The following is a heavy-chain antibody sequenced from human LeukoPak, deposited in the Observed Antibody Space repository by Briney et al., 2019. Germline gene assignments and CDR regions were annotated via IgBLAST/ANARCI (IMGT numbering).Heavy chain of an antibody. CDR2: IKEDGSEK. V-gene: IGHV3-7*01. D-gene: IGHD2-2*01. Sequence: PGGSLRLSCAASGFTFSSYWMTWVRQAPGKGLEWMANIKEDGSEKHYVDSVEGRFTISRDNSKNTLYLQMNSLRAEDTAVYYCARAPNGVYCTSSSCHLDYWGQGTLVTVSS. CDR1: GFTFSSYW. CDR3: ARAPNGVYCTSSSCHLDY. J-gene: IGHJ4*02.